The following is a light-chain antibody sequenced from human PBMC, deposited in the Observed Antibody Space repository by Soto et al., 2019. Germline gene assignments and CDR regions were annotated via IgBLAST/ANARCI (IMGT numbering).Light chain of an antibody. Sequence: EIAVTQSPGTLSFSPGERATLSGRASQSIRSSSLAWYQQKPGPAPRPLISGASSTATDIPDRFSGSGSGTDFTLTISGLEREDSAVYYCQHYVSSRCTVGQGTK. CDR2: GAS. CDR1: QSIRSSS. V-gene: IGKV3-20*01. J-gene: IGKJ1*01. CDR3: QHYVSSRCT.